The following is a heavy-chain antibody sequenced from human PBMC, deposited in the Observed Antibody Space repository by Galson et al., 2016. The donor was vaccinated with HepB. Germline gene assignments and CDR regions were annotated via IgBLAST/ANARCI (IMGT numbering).Heavy chain of an antibody. V-gene: IGHV1-18*01. Sequence: SVKVSCKASGYSFNSYGISWVRQAPGQGLEWMGWISANNGNTEYAQKFQGRVTMTTDTSTSTAYMELRSLRSDDTAVYYCARWEVGVTGNRRNWFDPWGQGTLVTVSS. CDR3: ARWEVGVTGNRRNWFDP. J-gene: IGHJ5*02. CDR1: GYSFNSYG. D-gene: IGHD6-19*01. CDR2: ISANNGNT.